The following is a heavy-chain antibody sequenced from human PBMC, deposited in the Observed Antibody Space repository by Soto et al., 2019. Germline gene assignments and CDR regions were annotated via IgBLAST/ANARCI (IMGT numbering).Heavy chain of an antibody. D-gene: IGHD1-26*01. CDR3: AQRPRSGSYFVY. CDR1: GFSLSTSGVG. CDR2: IYWDVEK. V-gene: IGHV2-5*02. Sequence: SGPTLVNPTQTLTLTCTSSGFSLSTSGVGVVWKRQPPGKALEWLALIYWDVEKRYRPSLKSRLTITKDTSKNQLVFTMTNMDLVDTATYYCAQRPRSGSYFVYWGQGTLVTVSS. J-gene: IGHJ4*02.